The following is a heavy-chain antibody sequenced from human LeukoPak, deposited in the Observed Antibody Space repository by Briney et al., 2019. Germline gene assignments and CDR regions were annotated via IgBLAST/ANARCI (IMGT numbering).Heavy chain of an antibody. J-gene: IGHJ4*02. Sequence: GGSLRLSCAASGFTFSSYAMSWVRQAPGKGLEWVSVISGSGGSAHHADSVKGRFTISRDVYQNMLYLQMNSLRAEDTAVYYRAKDRQCSSSSCHGGFDHWGQGTLVTVSS. CDR3: AKDRQCSSSSCHGGFDH. CDR2: ISGSGGSA. CDR1: GFTFSSYA. D-gene: IGHD2-2*01. V-gene: IGHV3-23*01.